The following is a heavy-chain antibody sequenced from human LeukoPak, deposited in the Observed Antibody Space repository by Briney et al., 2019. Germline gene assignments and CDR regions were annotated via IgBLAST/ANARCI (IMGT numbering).Heavy chain of an antibody. D-gene: IGHD6-19*01. CDR1: GFTFSSYW. CDR2: INSDESST. V-gene: IGHV3-74*01. Sequence: GGSLRLSCAVSGFTFSSYWMHWVRQAPGKGLVWVSRINSDESSTSYADSVKGRFTISRDNAKNTLFLQMNSLRAEDTALYYCAKGGQYSTGPPSYWGQGTLVTVSS. CDR3: AKGGQYSTGPPSY. J-gene: IGHJ4*02.